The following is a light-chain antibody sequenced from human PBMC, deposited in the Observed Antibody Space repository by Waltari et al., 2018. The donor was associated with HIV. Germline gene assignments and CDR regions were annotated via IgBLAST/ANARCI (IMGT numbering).Light chain of an antibody. V-gene: IGLV8-61*01. J-gene: IGLJ3*02. Sequence: QTVVTQGPSFSVSPGGTVTLTCGLSSGSVSTRYYPSWYQQTPGQAPRTLIYNPNPRSSGVPERFSGSILGNKAALTIAGAQADDESDYYCALYMGSGISVFGGGTKLTVL. CDR1: SGSVSTRYY. CDR3: ALYMGSGISV. CDR2: NPN.